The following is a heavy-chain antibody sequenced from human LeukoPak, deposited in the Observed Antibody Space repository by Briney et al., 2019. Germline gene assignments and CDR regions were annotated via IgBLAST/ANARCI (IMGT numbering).Heavy chain of an antibody. CDR3: ARSLPSLAY. Sequence: PGRSLRLSCAASGFTFSSYGMHWVRQAPGKGLEWVAVISYDGSNKYYADSVRGRFTISRDNSKNTLYLQMNSLRAEDTAVYYCARSLPSLAYWGQGTLATVSS. V-gene: IGHV3-30*03. CDR2: ISYDGSNK. D-gene: IGHD3-16*01. J-gene: IGHJ4*02. CDR1: GFTFSSYG.